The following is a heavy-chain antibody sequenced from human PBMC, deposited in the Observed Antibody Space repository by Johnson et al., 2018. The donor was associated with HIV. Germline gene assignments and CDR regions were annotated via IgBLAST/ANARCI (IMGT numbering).Heavy chain of an antibody. Sequence: VQLVESGGVVVQPGGSLRLSCAASGFTFDDYAMHWVRQAPGKGLEWVSLISWDGGSTYYADSVKGRFTISRDNSKNTLYLQMNSLRTEDTAVYYCVRVGKYCGDDCNSGVDAFDIWGQGTMVTVSP. CDR3: VRVGKYCGDDCNSGVDAFDI. CDR1: GFTFDDYA. D-gene: IGHD2-21*02. CDR2: ISWDGGST. V-gene: IGHV3-43D*03. J-gene: IGHJ3*02.